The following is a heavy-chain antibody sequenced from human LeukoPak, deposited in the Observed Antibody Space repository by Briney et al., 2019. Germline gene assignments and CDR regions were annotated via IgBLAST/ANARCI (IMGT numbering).Heavy chain of an antibody. J-gene: IGHJ5*02. CDR2: ISGSGGST. Sequence: GGSLRLSCVASGFTFSSYVMSWVRQAPGKGLEWVSDISGSGGSTYYADSVKGRFTISRDNSKNTLYLQMNSLRAEDTAVYYCANPPTVTTIRFDPWGQGTLVTVSS. V-gene: IGHV3-23*01. CDR1: GFTFSSYV. D-gene: IGHD4-17*01. CDR3: ANPPTVTTIRFDP.